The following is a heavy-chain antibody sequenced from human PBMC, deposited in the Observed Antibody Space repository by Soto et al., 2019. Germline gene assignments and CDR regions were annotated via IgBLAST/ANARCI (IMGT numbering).Heavy chain of an antibody. J-gene: IGHJ6*02. CDR2: MYYSGST. V-gene: IGHV4-59*12. D-gene: IGHD2-21*02. CDR3: AREDDGGDSLDV. CDR1: GGSISSYY. Sequence: SETLSLTCTVSGGSISSYYWSWIRQSPGKGLEWIGYMYYSGSTNYNPSLKSRVTISIDTSKNQFSLHLTSVTAADTAVYFCAREDDGGDSLDVWGQGTTVTVSS.